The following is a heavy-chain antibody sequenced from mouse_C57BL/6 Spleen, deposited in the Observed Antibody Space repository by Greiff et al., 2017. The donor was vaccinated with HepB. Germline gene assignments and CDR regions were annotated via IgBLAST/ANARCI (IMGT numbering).Heavy chain of an antibody. CDR2: ISYSGST. V-gene: IGHV3-8*01. Sequence: EVQLVESGPGLAKPSQTLSLTCSVTGYSITSDYWNWIRKFPGNKLEYMGYISYSGSTYYNPSLKSRISITRDTSKNQYYLQLNSLTTEDTATYYCARSSYDYGGYFDVWGTGTTVTVSS. J-gene: IGHJ1*03. CDR3: ARSSYDYGGYFDV. CDR1: GYSITSDY. D-gene: IGHD2-4*01.